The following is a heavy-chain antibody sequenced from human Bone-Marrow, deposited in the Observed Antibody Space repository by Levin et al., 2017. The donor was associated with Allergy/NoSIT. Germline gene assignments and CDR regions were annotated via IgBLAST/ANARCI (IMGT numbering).Heavy chain of an antibody. Sequence: GESLKISCAASGFTFSSYSMNWVRQAPGKGLEWVSSISSSSSYIYYADSVKGRFTISRDNAKNSLYLQMNSLRAEDTAVYYCARAPIAVAGTDYWGQGTLVTVSS. D-gene: IGHD6-19*01. CDR2: ISSSSSYI. CDR1: GFTFSSYS. J-gene: IGHJ4*02. CDR3: ARAPIAVAGTDY. V-gene: IGHV3-21*01.